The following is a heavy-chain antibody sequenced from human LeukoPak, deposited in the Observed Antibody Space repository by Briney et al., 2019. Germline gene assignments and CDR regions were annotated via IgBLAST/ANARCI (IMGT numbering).Heavy chain of an antibody. CDR1: GFIVSNNY. D-gene: IGHD4-23*01. V-gene: IGHV3-53*01. CDR3: ATLYGGQRADGY. J-gene: IGHJ4*02. CDR2: IYSGYNT. Sequence: GGSLRLSCAASGFIVSNNYMSWVSQTPGKGLGWVSAIYSGYNTDYADSVKGRFTISRDNSKNTLYLQMNSLRTEDTAVYYCATLYGGQRADGYWGRGTLVSVSS.